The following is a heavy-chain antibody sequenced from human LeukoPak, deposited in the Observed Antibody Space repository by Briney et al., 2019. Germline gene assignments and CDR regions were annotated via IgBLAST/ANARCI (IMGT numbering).Heavy chain of an antibody. CDR3: ARGVIVATITGYYYYYMDV. CDR1: GYTFTSYA. CDR2: MNPNSGNT. Sequence: VASVKVSCKASGYTFTSYAMNWVRQATGQGLEWMGWMNPNSGNTGYAQKFQGRVTITADESTSTAYMELSSLRSEDTAVYYCARGVIVATITGYYYYYMDVWGKGTTVTVSS. J-gene: IGHJ6*03. D-gene: IGHD5-12*01. V-gene: IGHV1-8*03.